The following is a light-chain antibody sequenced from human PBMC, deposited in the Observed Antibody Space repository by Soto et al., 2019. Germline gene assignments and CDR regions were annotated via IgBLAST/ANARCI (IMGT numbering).Light chain of an antibody. V-gene: IGKV1-16*02. CDR3: LQYYSYPRT. CDR2: GAS. Sequence: DIQMTQSPSSLSASVGDRVTITCRASQGIRSSLSWIQQKPGKAPKSLISGASRLQSGVPSKFSGSGSGTDFTLTISSLQPEDFATYYCLQYYSYPRTFGQGTRLEIK. CDR1: QGIRSS. J-gene: IGKJ5*01.